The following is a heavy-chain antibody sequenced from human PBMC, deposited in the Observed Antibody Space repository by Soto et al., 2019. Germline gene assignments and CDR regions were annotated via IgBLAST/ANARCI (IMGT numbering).Heavy chain of an antibody. CDR3: ARDLAKGGGCAGFDY. CDR2: INPKSGGT. Sequence: QVQLVQSGAEVKKPGASVNVSCKASGYTFTVYYMHWVRQAPGQGLEWMGWINPKSGGTMYPQKFQGRVTMTWDTSISTAYMALTRLRFDYTAVYYCARDLAKGGGCAGFDYWGQGTLVTVSS. J-gene: IGHJ4*02. CDR1: GYTFTVYY. D-gene: IGHD1-26*01. V-gene: IGHV1-2*02.